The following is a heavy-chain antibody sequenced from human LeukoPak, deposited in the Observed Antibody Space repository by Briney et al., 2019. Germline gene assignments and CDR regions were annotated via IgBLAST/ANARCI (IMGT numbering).Heavy chain of an antibody. V-gene: IGHV4-39*01. J-gene: IGHJ4*02. Sequence: SETLSLTCTVSGASISSSSYYWGWIRQPPGKGLEWIGSIYYSGSTYYNPSLKSRVTISVDTSKNQFSLKLNSVTAADTAVFYCAANSADYNTLGSSYKVWGQGTLVTVSS. CDR3: AANSADYNTLGSSYKV. CDR2: IYYSGST. CDR1: GASISSSSYY. D-gene: IGHD3-10*01.